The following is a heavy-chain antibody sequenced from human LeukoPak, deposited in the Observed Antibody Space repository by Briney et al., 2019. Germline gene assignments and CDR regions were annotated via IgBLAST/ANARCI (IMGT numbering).Heavy chain of an antibody. D-gene: IGHD6-25*01. Sequence: ASVTLSLTCTVSGGSLSSFYWSWIRHPPGKGLEWIGYIYYSGSNNYNPSLKSRVTISVDTSKTQFSLKLSSMTAATTAVYYCARVRGPAVYYYYMDVWGKGTTVTVSS. CDR2: IYYSGSN. V-gene: IGHV4-59*01. CDR1: GGSLSSFY. CDR3: ARVRGPAVYYYYMDV. J-gene: IGHJ6*03.